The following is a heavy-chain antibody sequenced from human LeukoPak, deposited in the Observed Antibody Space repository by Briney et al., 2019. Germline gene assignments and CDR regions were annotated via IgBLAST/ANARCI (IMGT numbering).Heavy chain of an antibody. J-gene: IGHJ4*02. Sequence: GASVKVSCKASGYTFTDEYIHWVRQVPGQGFEWMAWINPKNGATNVVLKFRGRVTLTRDTSISTAYMAVSRLRSDDTAVYYCARDVGELRADYWGQGTLVTVSS. D-gene: IGHD1-26*01. V-gene: IGHV1-2*02. CDR3: ARDVGELRADY. CDR1: GYTFTDEY. CDR2: INPKNGAT.